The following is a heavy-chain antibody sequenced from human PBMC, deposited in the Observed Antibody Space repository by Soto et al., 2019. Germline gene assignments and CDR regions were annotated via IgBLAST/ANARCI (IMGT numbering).Heavy chain of an antibody. J-gene: IGHJ6*02. CDR1: GGTFSSYA. Sequence: QVQLVQSGAEVKKPGSSVKVSCKASGGTFSSYAISWVRQAPGQGLEWMGGIIPIFGTANYAQKFQGRVTITADESTSTAYMELSSLRSEDTAVYYCARKTPLRYCSSTSCYQYGMDVWGQGTTVTVSS. CDR3: ARKTPLRYCSSTSCYQYGMDV. V-gene: IGHV1-69*01. CDR2: IIPIFGTA. D-gene: IGHD2-2*01.